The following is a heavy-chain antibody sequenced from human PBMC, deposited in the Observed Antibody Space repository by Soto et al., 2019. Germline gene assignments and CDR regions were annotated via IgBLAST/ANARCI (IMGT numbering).Heavy chain of an antibody. J-gene: IGHJ2*01. D-gene: IGHD2-21*01. CDR2: IYRGGST. CDR1: GGSIGSGGYS. Sequence: QLQLQESGSGLVKPSQTLSLTCAVSGGSIGSGGYSWTWIRQPPGKGLEWIGYIYRGGSTYYNPALRSRVTISIDKPKEQFSLKLSSVTAADTAVYYCAKSQGDYWYFDLWGRGTLVTVSS. V-gene: IGHV4-30-2*01. CDR3: AKSQGDYWYFDL.